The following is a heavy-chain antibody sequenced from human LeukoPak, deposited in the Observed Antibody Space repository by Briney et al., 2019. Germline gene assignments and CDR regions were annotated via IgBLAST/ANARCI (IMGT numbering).Heavy chain of an antibody. J-gene: IGHJ6*03. CDR2: IKQDGSEK. V-gene: IGHV3-7*01. D-gene: IGHD6-13*01. Sequence: GGSLRLSCAASGFTFSSYWMSWVRQAPGKGLEWVANIKQDGSEKYYVDSVKGRFTISRDNAKNTLYLQINSLRAEDTAVYYCARDLISAAGTSYYYYMDVWGKGTTVTVSS. CDR1: GFTFSSYW. CDR3: ARDLISAAGTSYYYYMDV.